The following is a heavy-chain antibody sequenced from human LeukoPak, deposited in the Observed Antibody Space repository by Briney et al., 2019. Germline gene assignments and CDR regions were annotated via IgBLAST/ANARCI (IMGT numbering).Heavy chain of an antibody. D-gene: IGHD6-19*01. Sequence: GGSLRLSCAASRFTFSYYAMSWVRQAPGKGLEWVSAITGSGDITYYADSVKGRFTISRDNSKNALYLQMNSLGAEDTAVYYCAKRLGIAVAGGAFDIWGQGTMVTVSS. V-gene: IGHV3-23*01. CDR1: RFTFSYYA. CDR3: AKRLGIAVAGGAFDI. CDR2: ITGSGDIT. J-gene: IGHJ3*02.